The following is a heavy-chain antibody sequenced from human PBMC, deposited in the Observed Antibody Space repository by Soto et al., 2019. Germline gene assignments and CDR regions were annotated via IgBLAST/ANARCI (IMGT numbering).Heavy chain of an antibody. D-gene: IGHD3-16*01. V-gene: IGHV3-74*01. CDR1: GFIFRTYW. CDR2: INNDGSST. J-gene: IGHJ3*02. CDR3: ARVLLHYVAFDI. Sequence: GGSLRLSCAASGFIFRTYWMQWVRQVPGKDLVWVSRINNDGSSTDYADSVKGRFTISRDNAKDTLYLQMNSLRVEDTAVYYWARVLLHYVAFDIWGQGTMVTVAS.